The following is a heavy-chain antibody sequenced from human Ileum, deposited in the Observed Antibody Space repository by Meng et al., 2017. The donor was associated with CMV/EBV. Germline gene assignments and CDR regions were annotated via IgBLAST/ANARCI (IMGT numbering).Heavy chain of an antibody. J-gene: IGHJ5*02. D-gene: IGHD1-14*01. Sequence: GGSLRPSCEASGFTFTSYAMTWVRQAPGKGREWVSSIFSAGGGTYYADSVKGRFTISMDASKNRLYLQMSSLSAEDTALCYCARGLSYHPNWLDPWGQGTLVTVSS. V-gene: IGHV3-23*03. CDR1: GFTFTSYA. CDR2: IFSAGGGT. CDR3: ARGLSYHPNWLDP.